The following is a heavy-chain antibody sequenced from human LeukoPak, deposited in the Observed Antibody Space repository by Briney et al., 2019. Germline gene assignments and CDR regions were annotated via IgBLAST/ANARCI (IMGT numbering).Heavy chain of an antibody. Sequence: SGGSLRLSCAASGFTFSSYAMSWVRQAPGKGLEWVAFIRYDGSNKYYADSVKGRFTISRDNSKNTLYLQMNSLRAEDTAVYYCAKGEYFDWSRELLDFDYWGQGTLVTVSP. CDR1: GFTFSSYA. J-gene: IGHJ4*02. CDR2: IRYDGSNK. V-gene: IGHV3-30*02. CDR3: AKGEYFDWSRELLDFDY. D-gene: IGHD3-9*01.